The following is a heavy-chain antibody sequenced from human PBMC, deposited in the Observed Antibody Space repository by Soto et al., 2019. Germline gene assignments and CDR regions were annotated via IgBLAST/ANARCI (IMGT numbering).Heavy chain of an antibody. Sequence: NPSETLSLTCTVSGGSINSGAYYWSWFRQPPGKGLEWIGYIYYIGTSYYSPSLKSRVTISVDTSKNQFSLRLSSVTAADSAVSYCARLRAGYNYFDNWGHGTLVTVSS. CDR1: GGSINSGAYY. CDR2: IYYIGTS. J-gene: IGHJ4*01. CDR3: ARLRAGYNYFDN. D-gene: IGHD5-12*01. V-gene: IGHV4-30-4*01.